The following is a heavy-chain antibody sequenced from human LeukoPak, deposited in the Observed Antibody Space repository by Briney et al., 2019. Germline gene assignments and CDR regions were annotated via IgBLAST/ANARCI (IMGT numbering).Heavy chain of an antibody. CDR1: GGSFSGYY. Sequence: SETLSLTCAVYGGSFSGYYWSWLRQPPGKGLEWIGEINHSGSTNYNPALTSRLTISVDTSKNQFSLKLSSVTAADTAVYYCARGMGFWSGYVVYWGQGTLVTVSS. CDR2: INHSGST. CDR3: ARGMGFWSGYVVY. D-gene: IGHD3-3*01. V-gene: IGHV4-34*01. J-gene: IGHJ4*02.